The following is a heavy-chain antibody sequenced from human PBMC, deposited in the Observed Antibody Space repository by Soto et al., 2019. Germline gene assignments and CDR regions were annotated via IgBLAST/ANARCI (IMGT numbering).Heavy chain of an antibody. CDR1: GFTFSSYS. CDR3: ARALYYDILTGYYYSPWPFDY. CDR2: ISSSSSYI. V-gene: IGHV3-21*01. J-gene: IGHJ4*02. D-gene: IGHD3-9*01. Sequence: GGSLRLSCAASGFTFSSYSMNWVRQAPGKGLEWVSSISSSSSYIYYADSVKGRFTISRDNAKNSLYLQMNSLRAEDTAVYYCARALYYDILTGYYYSPWPFDYWGQGTLVTVSS.